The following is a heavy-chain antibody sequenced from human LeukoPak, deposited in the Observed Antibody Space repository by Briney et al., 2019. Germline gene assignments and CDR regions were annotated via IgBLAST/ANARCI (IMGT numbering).Heavy chain of an antibody. J-gene: IGHJ6*03. CDR2: ISSSSSTI. Sequence: GGSLRLSCAASGFTFSDYYMSWIRQAPGKGLEWVSYISSSSSTIYYADSVKGRFTISRDNAKNSLYLQMNSLRAEDTAVYYCAREDIVVVPAAIPHPYYYYMDVWGKGTTVTVSS. CDR1: GFTFSDYY. V-gene: IGHV3-11*04. CDR3: AREDIVVVPAAIPHPYYYYMDV. D-gene: IGHD2-2*01.